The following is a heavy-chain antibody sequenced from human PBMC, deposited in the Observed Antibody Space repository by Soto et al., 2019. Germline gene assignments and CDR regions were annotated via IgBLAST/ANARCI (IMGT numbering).Heavy chain of an antibody. CDR1: GFAFDDYA. CDR2: INWNSGSI. Sequence: GGSLRLSCAASGFAFDDYAMHWFRQVPGKGLEWVSGINWNSGSIGYADSVKGRFAISRDNAKNSLHLQMNSLRAEDTAFYYCVKDESINWYSGHFRHWGQGTLVTVSS. D-gene: IGHD6-13*01. V-gene: IGHV3-9*01. J-gene: IGHJ1*01. CDR3: VKDESINWYSGHFRH.